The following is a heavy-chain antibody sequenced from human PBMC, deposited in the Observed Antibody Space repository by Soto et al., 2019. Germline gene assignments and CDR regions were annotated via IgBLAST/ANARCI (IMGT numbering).Heavy chain of an antibody. J-gene: IGHJ4*02. CDR1: GGSIGGYY. D-gene: IGHD3-22*01. V-gene: IGHV4-59*01. Sequence: PSETLSLTCTVSGGSIGGYYWGWIRQPPGKGLEWIGYIYYSGSTKYNPSLRSRVTISVDTSKNQFSLKLSYVTAADTAVYYCAREMRRDYYDSSGSSFDYWGQGTLVTV. CDR3: AREMRRDYYDSSGSSFDY. CDR2: IYYSGST.